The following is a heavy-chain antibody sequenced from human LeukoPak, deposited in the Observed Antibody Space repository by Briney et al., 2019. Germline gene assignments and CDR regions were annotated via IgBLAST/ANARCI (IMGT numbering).Heavy chain of an antibody. J-gene: IGHJ5*02. CDR2: INHSGST. V-gene: IGHV4-34*01. Sequence: SETLSLTCAVYGGSFSGYYWSWIRQPPGKGLEWIGEINHSGSTNYSPSLKSRVTISVDTSKNQFSLKLSSVTAADTAVYYCAREPMIFGVVISRRGHNWFDPWGQGTLVTVSS. CDR1: GGSFSGYY. CDR3: AREPMIFGVVISRRGHNWFDP. D-gene: IGHD3/OR15-3a*01.